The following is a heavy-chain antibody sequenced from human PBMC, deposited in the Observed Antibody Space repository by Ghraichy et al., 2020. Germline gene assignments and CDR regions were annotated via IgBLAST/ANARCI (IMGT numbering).Heavy chain of an antibody. J-gene: IGHJ4*02. CDR1: GYSISSGYY. CDR2: IYHSGST. D-gene: IGHD3-3*01. Sequence: SETLSLTCAVSGYSISSGYYWGWIRQPPGKGLEWIGSIYHSGSTYYYPSLRSRVTISVGTSKNQFSLKLSSVTAADTAVYYCASGGGAYDFWSGYRPFDYWGQGTLVTVSS. V-gene: IGHV4-38-2*01. CDR3: ASGGGAYDFWSGYRPFDY.